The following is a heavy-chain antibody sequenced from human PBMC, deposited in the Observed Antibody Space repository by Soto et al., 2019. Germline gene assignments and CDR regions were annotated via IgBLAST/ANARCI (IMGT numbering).Heavy chain of an antibody. CDR3: AKDRGSDFGDQLDS. D-gene: IGHD4-17*01. Sequence: GSLRLFCAASGFTFSSCAMAWVRQAPGKGLEWVSSINYNAERTYYADSVRGRFTISRDNTKNTLYLQVNSLRAEDTALYYCAKDRGSDFGDQLDSWGQGILVTVSS. J-gene: IGHJ4*02. CDR1: GFTFSSCA. CDR2: INYNAERT. V-gene: IGHV3-23*01.